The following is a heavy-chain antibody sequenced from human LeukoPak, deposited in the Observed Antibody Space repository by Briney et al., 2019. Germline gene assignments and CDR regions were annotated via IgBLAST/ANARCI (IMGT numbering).Heavy chain of an antibody. D-gene: IGHD1-7*01. CDR1: GYIFTGYY. CDR2: INPNSGGT. V-gene: IGHV1-2*02. J-gene: IGHJ6*02. CDR3: ARGRIVGTNANYYYYGMNV. Sequence: ASVKVSCKASGYIFTGYYMHWVRQAPGQGLEWMGWINPNSGGTNYAQKFQGRVTTTRDTSITTVYMELPRLRFDDTAVYYCARGRIVGTNANYYYYGMNVWGQGTTVTVPS.